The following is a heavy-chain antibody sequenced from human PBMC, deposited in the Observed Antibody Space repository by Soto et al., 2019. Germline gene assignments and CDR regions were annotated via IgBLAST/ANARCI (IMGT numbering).Heavy chain of an antibody. D-gene: IGHD1-26*01. Sequence: GRSLRISCASSGFTCSTSWMHWVRQTPGKGLVWVSHIDSDGSLTTYANSVKGRFTISRNNAKNTLYLQMNSLRAEDTAVYYCVRDDFGLGIEYWGLGTLVTVSS. J-gene: IGHJ4*02. CDR3: VRDDFGLGIEY. CDR2: IDSDGSLT. CDR1: GFTCSTSW. V-gene: IGHV3-74*01.